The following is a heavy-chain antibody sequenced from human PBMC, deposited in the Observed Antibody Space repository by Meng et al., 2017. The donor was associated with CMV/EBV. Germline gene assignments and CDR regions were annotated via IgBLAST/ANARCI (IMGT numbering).Heavy chain of an antibody. Sequence: WGSLTLSCAASGFTFSKAWMSWIRQPPGKGLAWIGEINHSGSTNYNPSLKSRVTISVDTSKNQFSLKLSSVTAADTAVYYCARSGVVIKVAVYWGQGTLVTVSS. CDR1: GFTFSKAW. CDR2: INHSGST. CDR3: ARSGVVIKVAVY. D-gene: IGHD3-3*01. J-gene: IGHJ4*02. V-gene: IGHV4-34*01.